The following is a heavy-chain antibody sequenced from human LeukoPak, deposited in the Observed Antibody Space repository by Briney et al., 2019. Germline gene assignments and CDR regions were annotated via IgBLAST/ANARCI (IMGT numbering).Heavy chain of an antibody. Sequence: GGSLRLSCAASGFTFSSYEMNWVRQAPGKGLEWVSYISSSGSTIYYADSVKGRFTISRDNAKNSLYLQMNSLRAEDTAVYYCARETYYYGSGSSIDYWGQGTLVTVSS. CDR3: ARETYYYGSGSSIDY. CDR2: ISSSGSTI. D-gene: IGHD3-10*01. CDR1: GFTFSSYE. V-gene: IGHV3-48*03. J-gene: IGHJ4*02.